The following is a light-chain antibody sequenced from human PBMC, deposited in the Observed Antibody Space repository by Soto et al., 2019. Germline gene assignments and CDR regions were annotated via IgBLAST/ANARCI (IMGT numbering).Light chain of an antibody. CDR1: QSIGLA. CDR2: DAS. V-gene: IGKV3-11*01. J-gene: IGKJ1*01. CDR3: QQRTDRPPWT. Sequence: EIVLTQSPATLSLSPGERATLSCRASQSIGLAIAWYQHKPGQGPRLLIFDASQRATGSPARFRGSGSGTDFTLSISSLEPEDFAVYYCQQRTDRPPWTFGQGTKVESK.